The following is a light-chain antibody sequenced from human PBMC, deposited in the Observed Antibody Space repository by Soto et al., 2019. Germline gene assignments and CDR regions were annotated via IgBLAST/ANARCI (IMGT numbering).Light chain of an antibody. CDR2: DVT. J-gene: IGLJ2*01. CDR3: SSYTTSNTVV. CDR1: SSDVAAHNF. V-gene: IGLV2-14*03. Sequence: QSALTQPASVSESPGQSITISCTGSSSDVAAHNFVSWYQHHPDKAPKLIIYDVTNRPSGVSNRFSGSKSGTTASLTISGLQDEDEADYYCSSYTTSNTVVFGGGTKLTVL.